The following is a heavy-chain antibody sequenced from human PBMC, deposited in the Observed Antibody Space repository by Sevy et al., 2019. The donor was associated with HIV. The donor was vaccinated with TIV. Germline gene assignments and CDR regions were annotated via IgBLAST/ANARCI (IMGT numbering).Heavy chain of an antibody. CDR2: ISDSGRST. J-gene: IGHJ6*02. CDR3: ARRPDFGVIIPTGVLDV. Sequence: GGSLRLSCAGSGFTFGTYAMTWVRQAPGKGLQWVSVISDSGRSTYYADSVQGRVTISRDNSKSTMHLHMNSLRVEDTATYYCARRPDFGVIIPTGVLDVWGQGTTVTVSS. D-gene: IGHD3-3*01. V-gene: IGHV3-23*01. CDR1: GFTFGTYA.